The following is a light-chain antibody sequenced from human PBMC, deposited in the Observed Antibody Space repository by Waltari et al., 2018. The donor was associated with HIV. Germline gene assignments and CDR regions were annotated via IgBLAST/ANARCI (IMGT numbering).Light chain of an antibody. CDR3: QQRSNWPPIP. CDR1: QSVSSY. Sequence: EIVLTQSPATLSLSPGERATLSCRASQSVSSYLGWYQQKPGQAPRLLIYDASNRATGIPARFSGSGSGTDFTLTISSLEPEDFAVYYCQQRSNWPPIPFGQGTRLEIK. V-gene: IGKV3-11*01. J-gene: IGKJ5*01. CDR2: DAS.